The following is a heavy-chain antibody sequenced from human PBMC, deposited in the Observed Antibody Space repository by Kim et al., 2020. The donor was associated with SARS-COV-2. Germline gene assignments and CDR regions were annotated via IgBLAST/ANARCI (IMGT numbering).Heavy chain of an antibody. CDR3: ARGGWFGEFHNFDY. CDR2: IGTAGDT. D-gene: IGHD3-10*01. J-gene: IGHJ4*02. CDR1: GFTFSSYD. Sequence: GGSLRLSCAASGFTFSSYDMHWVRQATGKGLEWVSAIGTAGDTYYPGSVKGRFTISRENAKNSLYLQMNSLRAGDTAVYYCARGGWFGEFHNFDYWGQGTLVTVSS. V-gene: IGHV3-13*04.